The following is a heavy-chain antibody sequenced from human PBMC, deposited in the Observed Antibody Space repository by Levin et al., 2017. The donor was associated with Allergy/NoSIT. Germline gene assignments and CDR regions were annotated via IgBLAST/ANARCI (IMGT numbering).Heavy chain of an antibody. CDR3: ARVGNYDILTGYYY. CDR1: GYTFTSYG. CDR2: ISAYNGNT. D-gene: IGHD3-9*01. J-gene: IGHJ4*02. V-gene: IGHV1-18*01. Sequence: GESLKISCKASGYTFTSYGISWVRQAPGQGLEWMGWISAYNGNTNYAQKLQGRVTMTTDTSTSTAYMELRSLRSDDTAVYYCARVGNYDILTGYYYWGQGTLVTVSS.